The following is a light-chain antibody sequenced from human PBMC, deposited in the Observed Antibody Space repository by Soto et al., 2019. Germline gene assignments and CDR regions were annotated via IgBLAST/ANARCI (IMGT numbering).Light chain of an antibody. CDR1: QNVRSG. CDR2: TAS. V-gene: IGKV1-17*01. Sequence: DIQMTQSPTSLSASVGDRVTITCRASQNVRSGLGWYQQKPGKAPRCLIYTASTLQSGVPSRFSGSGSGTEFTLTISSLQPEDFATYYCQQYNSYPFTFGQGTRLDIK. CDR3: QQYNSYPFT. J-gene: IGKJ5*01.